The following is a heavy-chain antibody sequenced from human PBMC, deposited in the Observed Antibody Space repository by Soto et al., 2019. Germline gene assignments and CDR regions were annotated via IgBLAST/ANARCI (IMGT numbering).Heavy chain of an antibody. CDR3: AHRGWDYLGSGNYIWFDP. CDR1: GFSLSTSGVG. Sequence: QITLKESGPTLVKPTQTLTLTCTFSGFSLSTSGVGVGWIRQPPGKALEWLALIYWNDDKRYSPSLKSRLTITKNTSKNQVILTMTNMDPADTATYYCAHRGWDYLGSGNYIWFDPWGQGTLVTVSS. J-gene: IGHJ5*02. D-gene: IGHD3-10*01. CDR2: IYWNDDK. V-gene: IGHV2-5*01.